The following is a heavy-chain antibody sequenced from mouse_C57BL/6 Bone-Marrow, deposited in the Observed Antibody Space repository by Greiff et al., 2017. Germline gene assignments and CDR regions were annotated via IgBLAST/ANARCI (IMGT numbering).Heavy chain of an antibody. CDR3: ARAYYYGSSFDY. Sequence: EVKLQESGPVLVKPGASVKMSCKASGYTFTDYYMNWVKQSHGKSLEWIGVINPYNGGTSYNQKFKGKATLTVDKSSSTAYMELNSLTSEDSAVYYCARAYYYGSSFDYWGQGTTLTVSS. CDR1: GYTFTDYY. CDR2: INPYNGGT. J-gene: IGHJ2*01. V-gene: IGHV1-19*01. D-gene: IGHD1-1*01.